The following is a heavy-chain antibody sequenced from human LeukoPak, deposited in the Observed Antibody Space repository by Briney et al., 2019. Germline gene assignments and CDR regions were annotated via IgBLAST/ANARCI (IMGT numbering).Heavy chain of an antibody. CDR1: GYTFTSYS. Sequence: ASVKVSCKASGYTFTSYSISWVRQAPGQGLEWMGWISAYNGKTNYAQKLQGRVTMTTDTSTSTAYMELRSLRSDDTAVYYCARTVGIAVAGRLDYWGQGTLVTVSS. J-gene: IGHJ4*02. CDR2: ISAYNGKT. D-gene: IGHD6-19*01. V-gene: IGHV1-18*01. CDR3: ARTVGIAVAGRLDY.